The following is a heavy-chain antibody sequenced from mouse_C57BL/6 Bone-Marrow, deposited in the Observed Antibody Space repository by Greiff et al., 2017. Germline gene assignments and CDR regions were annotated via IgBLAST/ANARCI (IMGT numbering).Heavy chain of an antibody. J-gene: IGHJ3*01. CDR2: IYPGSGNT. CDR1: GYSFTSYY. CDR3: ACRQLSPFAY. V-gene: IGHV1-66*01. D-gene: IGHD3-2*02. Sequence: VQLQQSGPELVKPGASVKISCKASGYSFTSYYIHWVKQRPGQGLEWIGWIYPGSGNTKYNEKFKGKATLTADTSSSTAYMQLSSLTSEDSAVYYCACRQLSPFAYWCQGTLVTVSA.